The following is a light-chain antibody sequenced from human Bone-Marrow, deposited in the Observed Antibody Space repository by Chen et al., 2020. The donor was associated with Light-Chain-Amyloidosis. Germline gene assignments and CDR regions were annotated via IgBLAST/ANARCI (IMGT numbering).Light chain of an antibody. V-gene: IGLV6-57*01. CDR1: SGSIATNY. J-gene: IGLJ3*02. Sequence: NFMLTQPHSVSEYPGKTVIISCTRSSGSIATNYVQWYQHRPGSSPTTVIYEDDQRPSGVPDRFSGSIDRSSNSASLTISGLKTEDEADYYCQSYQGSSQGVFGGGTKLTVL. CDR3: QSYQGSSQGV. CDR2: EDD.